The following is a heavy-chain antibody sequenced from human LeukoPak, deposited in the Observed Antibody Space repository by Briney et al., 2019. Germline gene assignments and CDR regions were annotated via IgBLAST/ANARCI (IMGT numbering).Heavy chain of an antibody. CDR3: VREDTPATANY. CDR2: ISGGGDIT. J-gene: IGHJ4*02. CDR1: GFNFANHA. Sequence: GGSLRLSCAASGFNFANHAMSWVRQTAGKGLEWVSAISGGGDITYYADSVKGRFTISRDNSKDTLFLQMHSLRPGDTAVYYCVREDTPATANYWGQGTLVTVSS. V-gene: IGHV3-23*01. D-gene: IGHD2-21*02.